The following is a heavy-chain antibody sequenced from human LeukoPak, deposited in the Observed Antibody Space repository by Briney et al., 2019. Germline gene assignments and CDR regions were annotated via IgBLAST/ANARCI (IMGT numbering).Heavy chain of an antibody. J-gene: IGHJ4*02. Sequence: PGGSLRLSCAASGFTFSSYWMSWVRQAPGKGLEWVANIKQDGSEKYYVDSVKGRFTISRDNAKNSLYLQMNSLRAEDTAVYYCAKGVAAVLTGELDYWGQGTLVTVSP. CDR1: GFTFSSYW. D-gene: IGHD7-27*01. CDR2: IKQDGSEK. CDR3: AKGVAAVLTGELDY. V-gene: IGHV3-7*01.